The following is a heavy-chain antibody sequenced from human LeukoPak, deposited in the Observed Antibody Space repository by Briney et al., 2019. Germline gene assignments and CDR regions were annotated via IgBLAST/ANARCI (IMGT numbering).Heavy chain of an antibody. CDR3: AKDLRGGAVPGAIDY. Sequence: GGSLRLSCAASGFTFSSYGMHWVRQAPGKGLEWVAVISYDGSNKYYADSVKGRFTISRDNSKNTLYLQMNSLRAEDTAVYYCAKDLRGGAVPGAIDYWGQGTLVTVSS. CDR2: ISYDGSNK. J-gene: IGHJ4*02. V-gene: IGHV3-30*18. D-gene: IGHD2-2*01. CDR1: GFTFSSYG.